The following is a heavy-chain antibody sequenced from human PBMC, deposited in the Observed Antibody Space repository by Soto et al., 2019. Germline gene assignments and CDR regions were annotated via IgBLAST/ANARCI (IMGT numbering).Heavy chain of an antibody. CDR1: GFTFSSYA. CDR2: ISGSGGST. CDR3: AKDLEIVVVPAAMGAVWFDP. Sequence: GGSLRLSCAASGFTFSSYAMSWVCQAPGKGLEWVSAISGSGGSTYYADSVKGRFTISRDNSKNTLYLQMNSLRAEDTAVYYCAKDLEIVVVPAAMGAVWFDPWGQGTLVTVSS. J-gene: IGHJ5*02. D-gene: IGHD2-2*03. V-gene: IGHV3-23*01.